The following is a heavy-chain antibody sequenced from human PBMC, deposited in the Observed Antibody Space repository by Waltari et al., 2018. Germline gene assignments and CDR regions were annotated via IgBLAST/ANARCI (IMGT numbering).Heavy chain of an antibody. V-gene: IGHV1-69*05. J-gene: IGHJ5*02. CDR3: ARVKVRVGGFLDH. CDR1: GGTFNNYA. CDR2: LITVSNTR. Sequence: QVQLVQSGAEAKKPGSSVKISCKASGGTFNNYAVDWVRQPPREGLEWMGGLITVSNTRNFARKFRNVMPIATDYATHSINLELGDLTSVDTAGYHCARVKVRVGGFLDHCGQGTLVTVS. D-gene: IGHD3-10*01.